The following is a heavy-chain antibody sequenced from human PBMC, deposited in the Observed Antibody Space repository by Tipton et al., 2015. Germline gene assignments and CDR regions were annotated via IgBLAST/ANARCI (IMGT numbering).Heavy chain of an antibody. V-gene: IGHV4-4*02. CDR1: GGSISSSNW. J-gene: IGHJ4*02. CDR2: IYHSGST. D-gene: IGHD4-23*01. Sequence: TLSLTCAVSGGSISSSNWWSWVRQPPGKGLEWIGEIYHSGSTNYNPSLKSRVTISLDMSRNQFSLKMSSVTASDTAVYYCARARGRHGGLFDSWGQGILVTVSS. CDR3: ARARGRHGGLFDS.